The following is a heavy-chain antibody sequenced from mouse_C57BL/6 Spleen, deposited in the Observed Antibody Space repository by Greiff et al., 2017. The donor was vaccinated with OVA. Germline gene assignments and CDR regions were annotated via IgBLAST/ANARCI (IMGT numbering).Heavy chain of an antibody. V-gene: IGHV1-82*01. Sequence: VQLQQSGPELVKPGASVKISCKASGYAFSSSWMNWVKQRPGKGLEWIGRIYPGDGDTNYNGKFKGKATLTADKSSSTAYMQLSSLTSEDSAVYCCAIRGTTPLDYWGQGTTLTVSS. CDR1: GYAFSSSW. CDR2: IYPGDGDT. J-gene: IGHJ2*01. CDR3: AIRGTTPLDY. D-gene: IGHD1-1*01.